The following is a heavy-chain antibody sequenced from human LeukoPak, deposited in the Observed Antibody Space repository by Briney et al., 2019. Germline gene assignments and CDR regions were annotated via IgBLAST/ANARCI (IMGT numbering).Heavy chain of an antibody. CDR1: GYIFTSYG. CDR3: ARDRRSYCSGAGCDSGNDY. Sequence: ASVKVSCKASGYIFTSYGISWVRQAPGQGLEWMGWISAYNGNTNYAQELQGRVTMTTDTSTSTAYMELRSLRSDDTAVYYCARDRRSYCSGAGCDSGNDYWGQGTLVTVSP. CDR2: ISAYNGNT. D-gene: IGHD2-15*01. J-gene: IGHJ4*02. V-gene: IGHV1-18*01.